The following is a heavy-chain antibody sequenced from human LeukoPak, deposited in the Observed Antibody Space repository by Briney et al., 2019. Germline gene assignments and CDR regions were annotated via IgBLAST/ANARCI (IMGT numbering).Heavy chain of an antibody. CDR1: GFTFSSYA. Sequence: GGSLRLSCAASGFTFSSYAMSWVRQAPGKGLEWVSAISGSGGSTYYADSVKGRFTISRDTSKNTLWLQMNSLRVDDTALYYCAKSLGGDYGSGSYYVVFDSWGQGTLVTVSS. D-gene: IGHD3-10*01. V-gene: IGHV3-23*01. CDR3: AKSLGGDYGSGSYYVVFDS. J-gene: IGHJ4*02. CDR2: ISGSGGST.